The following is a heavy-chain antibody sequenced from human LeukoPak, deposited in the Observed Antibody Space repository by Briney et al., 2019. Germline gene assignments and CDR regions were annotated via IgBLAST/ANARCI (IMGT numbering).Heavy chain of an antibody. J-gene: IGHJ6*02. Sequence: SETLSLTCTVSGGSISSYYWSWIRQPPGKGLEWIWYIYYSGSTNYNPSLKSRVTISVDTSKNQFSLKLSSVTAADTAVYYCARVRTPYGYYGMDVWGQGTTVTVSS. CDR3: ARVRTPYGYYGMDV. V-gene: IGHV4-59*01. CDR2: IYYSGST. CDR1: GGSISSYY. D-gene: IGHD3-10*01.